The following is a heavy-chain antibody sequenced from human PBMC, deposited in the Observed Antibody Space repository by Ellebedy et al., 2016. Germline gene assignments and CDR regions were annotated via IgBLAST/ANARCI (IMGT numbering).Heavy chain of an antibody. J-gene: IGHJ4*02. CDR2: ISYDGSNK. V-gene: IGHV3-30*18. CDR1: GFTFSSYG. D-gene: IGHD2-2*01. Sequence: GGSLRLXXAASGFTFSSYGMHWVRQAPGKGLEWVAVISYDGSNKYYADSVKGRFTISRDNSKNTLYLQMNSLRAEDTAVYYCAKETRDIVVVPAPLGYWGQGTLVTVSS. CDR3: AKETRDIVVVPAPLGY.